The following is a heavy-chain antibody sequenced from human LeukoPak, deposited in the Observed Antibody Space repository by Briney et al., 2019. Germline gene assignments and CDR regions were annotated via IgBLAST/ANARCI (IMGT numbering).Heavy chain of an antibody. CDR2: ISAYNGNT. CDR1: GYTFTSYG. J-gene: IGHJ4*02. Sequence: ASVKVYCKASGYTFTSYGISWVRQAPGQGLEWMGWISAYNGNTNYAQKLQGRVTMTTDTSTSTAYMELRSLRSDDTAVYYCARDRGDGYNYYFDYWGQGTLVTVSS. CDR3: ARDRGDGYNYYFDY. V-gene: IGHV1-18*01. D-gene: IGHD5-24*01.